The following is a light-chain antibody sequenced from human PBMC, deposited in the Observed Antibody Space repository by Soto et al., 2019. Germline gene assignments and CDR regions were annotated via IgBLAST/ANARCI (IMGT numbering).Light chain of an antibody. CDR3: SSYAGSNIL. CDR2: EVN. CDR1: SSDFGGNNF. J-gene: IGLJ2*01. V-gene: IGLV2-8*01. Sequence: QSALTQPPSASGSPGQSVALSCTGTSSDFGGNNFVSWYQQHPGKVPKLIIYEVNKRPSGVPDRFSGSKSGNTASLTVSGLQAEDEAQYYCSSYAGSNILFGGGTKLTVL.